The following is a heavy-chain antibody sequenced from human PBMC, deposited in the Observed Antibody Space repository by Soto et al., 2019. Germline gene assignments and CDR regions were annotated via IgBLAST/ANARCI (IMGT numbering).Heavy chain of an antibody. CDR2: IIPIFGTA. Sequence: QVQLVQSGAEVRKPGSSVKVSCKASGGTFSRHAISWVRQAPGQGLEWKGGIIPIFGTANHAQKFQGRVTIIADESTSTVYMELSSLRSDDTAMYYCARGWGYDSNDYYYAYWGQGTLVIVSS. V-gene: IGHV1-69*01. CDR1: GGTFSRHA. CDR3: ARGWGYDSNDYYYAY. D-gene: IGHD3-22*01. J-gene: IGHJ4*02.